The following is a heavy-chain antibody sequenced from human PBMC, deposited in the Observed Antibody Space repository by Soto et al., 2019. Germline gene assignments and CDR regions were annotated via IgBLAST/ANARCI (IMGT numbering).Heavy chain of an antibody. CDR3: ASSGQYSSGSQSLHY. CDR1: GDSVSSNSAA. J-gene: IGHJ4*02. CDR2: TYYRSKWYN. V-gene: IGHV6-1*01. D-gene: IGHD6-19*01. Sequence: PSQTLSLTCAISGDSVSSNSAAWNWIRQSASRGLEWLGRTYYRSKWYNDYAVSVKSRITINSDTSKNQFSLQLNSVTPEDTAVYYCASSGQYSSGSQSLHYWGQGTLVTVSS.